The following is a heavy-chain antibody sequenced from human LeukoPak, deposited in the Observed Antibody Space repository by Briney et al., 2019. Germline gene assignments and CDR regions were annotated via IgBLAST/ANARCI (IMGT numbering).Heavy chain of an antibody. Sequence: ASVKVSCKVSGSTLAELSMHWVRQAPGQGLEWMGGSDLEDGETIYAQKFQGRVSMTEDTSTNTAYMELSSLRSEDTAVYYGATDTSPYYYDSSGYYDYFDYWGQGTLVTVSS. CDR1: GSTLAELS. CDR3: ATDTSPYYYDSSGYYDYFDY. J-gene: IGHJ4*02. V-gene: IGHV1-24*01. CDR2: SDLEDGET. D-gene: IGHD3-22*01.